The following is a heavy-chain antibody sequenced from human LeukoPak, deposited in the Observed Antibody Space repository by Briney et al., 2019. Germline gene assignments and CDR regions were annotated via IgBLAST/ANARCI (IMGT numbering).Heavy chain of an antibody. D-gene: IGHD1-26*01. CDR2: ISYDGSNK. Sequence: PGGSLRLSCAASGFTFSSYAMHWVRQAPGKGLEWVAVISYDGSNKYYADSVKGRFTISRDNSKNTLYLQMNSLRAEDTAVYYCAKDRGGGSEFDYWGQGTLVTVSS. V-gene: IGHV3-30*04. CDR3: AKDRGGGSEFDY. J-gene: IGHJ4*02. CDR1: GFTFSSYA.